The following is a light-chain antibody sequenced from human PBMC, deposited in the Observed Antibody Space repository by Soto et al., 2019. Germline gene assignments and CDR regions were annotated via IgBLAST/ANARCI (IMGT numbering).Light chain of an antibody. J-gene: IGLJ2*01. Sequence: QSVLTQPPSASGTPGQRVTISCSGSSSNIGSNTVNWYQHLPGTAPKLLIYNNVQRPSGVPDRFSGSKSGTSASLAISGLQSEDEADYYCAAWDDSLNGPVFGGGTKVTVL. CDR1: SSNIGSNT. CDR2: NNV. V-gene: IGLV1-44*01. CDR3: AAWDDSLNGPV.